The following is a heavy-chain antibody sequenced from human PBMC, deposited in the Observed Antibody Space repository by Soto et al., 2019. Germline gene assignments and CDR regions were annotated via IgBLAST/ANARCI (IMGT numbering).Heavy chain of an antibody. CDR1: WDSVSSNSAA. CDR3: ARDPFYGHGSWFDP. J-gene: IGHJ5*02. V-gene: IGHV6-1*01. D-gene: IGHD4-17*01. Sequence: PSQTRSLTCAISWDSVSSNSAAWNWIRQSPSRGLEWLGRTYYRSKWYNDYAVSVKSRITINPDTSKNQFSLQLNSVTPEDTAVYYCARDPFYGHGSWFDPWGQGTLVTVSS. CDR2: TYYRSKWYN.